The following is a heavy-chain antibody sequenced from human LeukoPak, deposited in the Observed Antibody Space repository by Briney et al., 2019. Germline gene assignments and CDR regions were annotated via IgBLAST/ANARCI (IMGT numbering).Heavy chain of an antibody. CDR2: INPNSGGT. Sequence: GASVKVSCKASGYTFTGYYMHWVRQAPGQGLEWMGWINPNSGGTSYAQKFQGRVTMTRDTSISTAYMELSRLRSDDTAVYYCARAGRFLEWLFSRWGQGTLVTVSS. J-gene: IGHJ4*02. CDR1: GYTFTGYY. CDR3: ARAGRFLEWLFSR. V-gene: IGHV1-2*02. D-gene: IGHD3-3*01.